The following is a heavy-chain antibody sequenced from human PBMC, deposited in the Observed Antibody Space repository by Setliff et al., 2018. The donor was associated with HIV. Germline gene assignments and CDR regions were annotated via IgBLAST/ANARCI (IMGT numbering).Heavy chain of an antibody. CDR3: ARVGISGI. J-gene: IGHJ4*02. Sequence: QPGGSLRLSCAASGFVFSSFNMNWVRQAPGKGLEWVSFIGTGGSYTSYAESMKGRLTISRDNGKNLLYLQMNNLRAEDTAVYYCARVGISGIWGQGTLVTVSS. CDR2: IGTGGSYT. CDR1: GFVFSSFN. V-gene: IGHV3-48*03. D-gene: IGHD1-20*01.